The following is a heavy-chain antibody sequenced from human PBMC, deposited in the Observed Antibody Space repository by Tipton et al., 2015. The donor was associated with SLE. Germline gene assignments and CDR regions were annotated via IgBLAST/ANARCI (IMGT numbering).Heavy chain of an antibody. V-gene: IGHV4-59*08. CDR3: ARLGQVTTAMNFDY. CDR1: GVSLSHRY. J-gene: IGHJ4*02. Sequence: LRLSCSVSGVSLSHRYWSWIRQAPGKELEYIGYIYYTGSTYYNPSLKSRVTISVDTSENQFSLKLSSVTAADTAIYYCARLGQVTTAMNFDYWGQGTLVTVSS. CDR2: IYYTGST. D-gene: IGHD1-1*01.